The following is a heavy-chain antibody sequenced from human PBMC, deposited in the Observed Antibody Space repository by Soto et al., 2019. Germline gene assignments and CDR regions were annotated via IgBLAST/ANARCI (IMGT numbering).Heavy chain of an antibody. Sequence: GASVKVSCKASEYTFTSYHIHWVRQAPGQRLEWMGIINPSGGTTTYARKFQGRVTMTRDNSKNTLYLQMNSLRAEDTAVYYCARDPRNKGLDPWGQGTLVTVSS. J-gene: IGHJ5*02. CDR2: INPSGGTT. CDR3: ARDPRNKGLDP. V-gene: IGHV1-46*01. D-gene: IGHD4-4*01. CDR1: EYTFTSYH.